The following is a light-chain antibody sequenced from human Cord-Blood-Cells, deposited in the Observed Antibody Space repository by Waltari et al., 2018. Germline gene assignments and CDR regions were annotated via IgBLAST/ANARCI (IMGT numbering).Light chain of an antibody. J-gene: IGKJ4*01. CDR2: DAS. Sequence: EIVLTQSPATLPLSPGERATLSCRASQSVSSYLAWYQQKPGQAPRLLIYDASNRATGIPARFSGSGSGTDFTLTISSLEPEDFAGDYCQQRSNWPPLTFGGGTKVEIK. CDR3: QQRSNWPPLT. CDR1: QSVSSY. V-gene: IGKV3-11*01.